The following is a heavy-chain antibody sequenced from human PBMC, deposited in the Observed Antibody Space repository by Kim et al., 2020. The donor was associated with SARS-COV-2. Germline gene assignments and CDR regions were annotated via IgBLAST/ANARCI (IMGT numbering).Heavy chain of an antibody. Sequence: GGSLRLSCAASGFTFSSYGMHWVRQAPGKGLEWVAVISYDGSNKYYADSVKGRFTISRDNSKNTLYLQMNSLRAEDTAVYYCAKDPGYDFWSGYYRYYYYYGMDVWGQGTTVTVSS. J-gene: IGHJ6*02. CDR1: GFTFSSYG. V-gene: IGHV3-30*18. CDR2: ISYDGSNK. D-gene: IGHD3-3*01. CDR3: AKDPGYDFWSGYYRYYYYYGMDV.